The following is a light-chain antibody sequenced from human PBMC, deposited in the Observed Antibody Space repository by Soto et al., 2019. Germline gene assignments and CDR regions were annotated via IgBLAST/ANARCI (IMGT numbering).Light chain of an antibody. Sequence: EIVLTQSPGTLSLSPEERATLSCKATQTVSSSYLAWYQHRPGQAPRLLIYAASSRATGIPDRFSGSGSGTDFTLTISRLEPEDFAVYYCQQYGSSQYTFGQGTKLEIK. CDR1: QTVSSSY. V-gene: IGKV3-20*01. CDR2: AAS. J-gene: IGKJ2*01. CDR3: QQYGSSQYT.